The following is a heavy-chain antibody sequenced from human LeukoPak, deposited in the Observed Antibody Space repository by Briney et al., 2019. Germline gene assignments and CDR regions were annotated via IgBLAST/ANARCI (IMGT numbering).Heavy chain of an antibody. CDR1: GGSISSSSYY. Sequence: SETLSLTCTVSGGSISSSSYYWSWIRQPPGKGLEWIGYFYYSGNTNYNPSLKSRVTMSVGTSKNQFSLKLNSVTAADTAVYYCARHRVGAPSHFDYWGQGTLVTVSS. D-gene: IGHD1-26*01. CDR3: ARHRVGAPSHFDY. CDR2: FYYSGNT. J-gene: IGHJ4*02. V-gene: IGHV4-61*05.